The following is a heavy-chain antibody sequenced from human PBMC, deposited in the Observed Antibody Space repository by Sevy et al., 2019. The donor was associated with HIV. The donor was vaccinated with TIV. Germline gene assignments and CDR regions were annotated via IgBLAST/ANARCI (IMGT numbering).Heavy chain of an antibody. J-gene: IGHJ6*02. CDR3: ASQSAGDRLDYYGMDV. CDR2: IYHRRST. CDR1: GFSISTGYY. Sequence: SETLSLTCAVSGFSISTGYYWGWIRQPPGKGLEWIGNIYHRRSTYYNPSLKSRVTISVDTSKNQFSLKMNSVTVADTAVYYCASQSAGDRLDYYGMDVWGQGTPVTVSS. V-gene: IGHV4-38-2*01. D-gene: IGHD2-21*02.